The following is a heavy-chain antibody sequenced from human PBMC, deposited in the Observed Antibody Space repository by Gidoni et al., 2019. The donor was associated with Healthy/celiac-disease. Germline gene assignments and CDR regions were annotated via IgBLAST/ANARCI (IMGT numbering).Heavy chain of an antibody. J-gene: IGHJ5*02. V-gene: IGHV3-7*03. Sequence: LEWVANIKQDGSEKYYVDSVKGRFTISRDNAKNSLYLQMNSLRAEDTAVYYCARDRVRRAAAGGNWFDPWGQGTLVTVSS. CDR3: ARDRVRRAAAGGNWFDP. D-gene: IGHD6-13*01. CDR2: IKQDGSEK.